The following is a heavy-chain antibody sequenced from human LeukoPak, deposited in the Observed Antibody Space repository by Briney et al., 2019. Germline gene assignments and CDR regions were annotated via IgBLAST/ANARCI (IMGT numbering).Heavy chain of an antibody. D-gene: IGHD1-26*01. CDR3: AREILGAITDNYFDY. J-gene: IGHJ4*02. V-gene: IGHV3-30-3*01. Sequence: GGSLRLSCAASGLTFSSYEMNWVRQAPGKGLEGVAVISYDGSNKYYADSVKGRFTISRDNSENTLYLQMNSLRAEDTAVYYCAREILGAITDNYFDYWGQGTLVTVSS. CDR2: ISYDGSNK. CDR1: GLTFSSYE.